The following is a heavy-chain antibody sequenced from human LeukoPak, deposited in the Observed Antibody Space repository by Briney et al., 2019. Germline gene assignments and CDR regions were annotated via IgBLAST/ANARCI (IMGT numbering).Heavy chain of an antibody. CDR3: ARAYERFGVSWFDP. Sequence: MSSETLSLTCTVSSGSISSGNHYWSWIRQPAGKGLQWIVRIYTSGSTNYNPSLKSRVTMSVDTSKTQFSLNVSSVAAADTAVYYCARAYERFGVSWFDPWGQGTLVIVSS. J-gene: IGHJ5*02. V-gene: IGHV4-61*02. CDR1: SGSISSGNHY. D-gene: IGHD3-10*01. CDR2: IYTSGST.